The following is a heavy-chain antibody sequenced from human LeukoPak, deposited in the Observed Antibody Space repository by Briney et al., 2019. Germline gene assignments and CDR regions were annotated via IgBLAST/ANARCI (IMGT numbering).Heavy chain of an antibody. Sequence: GGSLRLSCAASGFTVSSNYMSWVRQAPGKGLEWVSVIYSGGSTYYADSVKGRFTISRDNSKNTLYLQMNSLRAEDTAVYYCARDHVTMVQGAMYYFDYWGQGTLVTVSS. CDR2: IYSGGST. CDR1: GFTVSSNY. V-gene: IGHV3-53*01. J-gene: IGHJ4*02. CDR3: ARDHVTMVQGAMYYFDY. D-gene: IGHD3-10*01.